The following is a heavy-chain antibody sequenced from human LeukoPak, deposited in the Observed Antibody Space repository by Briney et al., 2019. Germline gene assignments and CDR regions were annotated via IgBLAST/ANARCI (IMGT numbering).Heavy chain of an antibody. V-gene: IGHV4-31*03. J-gene: IGHJ2*01. CDR2: IYYSGST. Sequence: SETLSLTCTVSGGSISSGGYYWSWIRQHPGKGLEWIGYIYYSGSTYYNPSLKSRVTISVDTSKNQFSLNLSSVTAADSAVYYCARVTTATAKFLRGLWYFDLWGRGTLVAVSS. CDR3: ARVTTATAKFLRGLWYFDL. D-gene: IGHD1-1*01. CDR1: GGSISSGGYY.